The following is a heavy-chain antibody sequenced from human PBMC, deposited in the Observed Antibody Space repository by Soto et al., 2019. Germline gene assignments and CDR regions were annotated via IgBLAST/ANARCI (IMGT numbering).Heavy chain of an antibody. J-gene: IGHJ5*02. CDR1: GYTFTGYY. CDR2: INPNSGGT. Sequence: ASVKVSCKASGYTFTGYYMHWVRQAPGQGLEWMGWINPNSGGTNYAQKFQGRVTMTRDTSISTAYMELSRLRSDDTAVYYCAREGFEYSSSSGFNWFVPWGQGTLVTVSS. CDR3: AREGFEYSSSSGFNWFVP. V-gene: IGHV1-2*02. D-gene: IGHD6-6*01.